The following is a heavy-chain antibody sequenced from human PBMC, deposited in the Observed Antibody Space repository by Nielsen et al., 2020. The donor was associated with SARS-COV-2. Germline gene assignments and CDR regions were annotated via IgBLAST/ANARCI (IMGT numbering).Heavy chain of an antibody. CDR1: GGSISSGGYY. CDR2: IYYSGST. Sequence: SETLSLTCTVSGGSISSGGYYWSWIRQHPGKGLEWIGYIYYSGSTYYNPSLKSRVTISVDTSKNQFSLKLSSVTAADTAVYYCARPDSSIAEGYFQHWGQGTLVTVSS. J-gene: IGHJ1*01. V-gene: IGHV4-31*03. D-gene: IGHD6-6*01. CDR3: ARPDSSIAEGYFQH.